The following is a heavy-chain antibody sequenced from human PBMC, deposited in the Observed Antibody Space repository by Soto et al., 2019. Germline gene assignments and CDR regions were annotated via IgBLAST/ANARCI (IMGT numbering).Heavy chain of an antibody. D-gene: IGHD6-6*01. V-gene: IGHV3-30-3*01. Sequence: PGGSLRLSCAASGFTFSSYAMHLVRQAPGKGLECVSVISYDGSNKYYADSVKGRFTISRDNSKNTLYLQMNSLRAEDTAVYYCATEANSIAARGSFVYWGKGTLVTVSS. CDR3: ATEANSIAARGSFVY. J-gene: IGHJ4*02. CDR2: ISYDGSNK. CDR1: GFTFSSYA.